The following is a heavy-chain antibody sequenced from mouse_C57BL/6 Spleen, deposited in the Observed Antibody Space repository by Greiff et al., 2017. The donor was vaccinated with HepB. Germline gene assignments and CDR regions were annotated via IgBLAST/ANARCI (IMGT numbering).Heavy chain of an antibody. V-gene: IGHV14-3*01. J-gene: IGHJ2*01. CDR3: ARYGLGRGYYFDY. CDR1: GFNIKNTY. Sequence: VQLQQSVAELVRPGASVKLSCTASGFNIKNTYIHWVKQRPEQGLEWIGRIDPGNGNTKYTPKFQGKATITADTTSNTAYMQLSSLTSEDTAIYYGARYGLGRGYYFDYWGQGTTLTVSS. D-gene: IGHD4-1*01. CDR2: IDPGNGNT.